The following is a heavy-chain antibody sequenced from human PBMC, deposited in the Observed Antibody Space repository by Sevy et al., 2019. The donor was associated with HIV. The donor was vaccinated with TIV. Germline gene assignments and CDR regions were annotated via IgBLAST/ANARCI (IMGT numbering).Heavy chain of an antibody. CDR2: ISDDGSNK. V-gene: IGHV3-30-3*01. J-gene: IGHJ4*02. Sequence: GGSLRLSCAASGFTFSSYTMHWVRQAPGKVLEWVAVISDDGSNKYYTDSVKGRFTISRDNSKNTLYLQMNSLRAEDTAVYYCARDLYYYDSSGYFDYWGQGTLVTVSS. CDR3: ARDLYYYDSSGYFDY. CDR1: GFTFSSYT. D-gene: IGHD3-22*01.